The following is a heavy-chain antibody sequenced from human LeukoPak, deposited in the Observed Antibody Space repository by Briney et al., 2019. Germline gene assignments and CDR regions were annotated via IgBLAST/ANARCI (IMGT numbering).Heavy chain of an antibody. J-gene: IGHJ4*02. D-gene: IGHD3-22*01. CDR2: IYYSGST. CDR3: AGHYYDSSGYLYYFDY. Sequence: PSETLSLTCTVSGYSISSGYYWGWIRQPPGKGLEWIGSIYYSGSTYYNPSLKSRVTISVDTSKNQFSLKLSSVTAADTAVYYCAGHYYDSSGYLYYFDYWGQGTLVTVSS. CDR1: GYSISSGYY. V-gene: IGHV4-38-2*02.